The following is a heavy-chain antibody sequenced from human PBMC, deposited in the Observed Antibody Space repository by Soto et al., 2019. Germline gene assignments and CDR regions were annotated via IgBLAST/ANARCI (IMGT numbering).Heavy chain of an antibody. CDR1: GYTFTSNG. J-gene: IGHJ5*02. CDR3: ARERMIQLRETTNWLDP. CDR2: INTYNGST. D-gene: IGHD3-22*01. Sequence: GASVKVSCKTSGYTFTSNGLSWVRQAPGQGLEWMGWINTYNGSTNYAQKFQGRVTMTTDTSTTTVYMELRSLRSDDTAVYCCARERMIQLRETTNWLDPWGQGTLVTVSS. V-gene: IGHV1-18*01.